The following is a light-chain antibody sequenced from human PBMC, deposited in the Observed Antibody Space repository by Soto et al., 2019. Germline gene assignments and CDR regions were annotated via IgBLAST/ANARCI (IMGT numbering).Light chain of an antibody. Sequence: DGQVTQSLSSLSTSVGDRVTTTCRASQSSSSYLNWYQQKRGKAPKILIYAASRVQSRVPSRFSGSGSGTDFTLTTSILQPEDAATYYSRQSYSPPDTFGGRAKV. CDR2: AAS. CDR3: RQSYSPPDT. V-gene: IGKV1-39*01. CDR1: QSSSSY. J-gene: IGKJ4*01.